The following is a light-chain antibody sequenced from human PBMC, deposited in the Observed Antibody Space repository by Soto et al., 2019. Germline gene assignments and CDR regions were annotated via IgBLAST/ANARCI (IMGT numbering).Light chain of an antibody. Sequence: QSALTQPASVSGPPGQSITISCTGTSSDVGAYNYVSWYQHHPGKSPRLVIYDVTNRPSGISDRFAGSKSGNTASLTISGLLAEDEADYYCTSYPSISTYVFGTVTKVTV. V-gene: IGLV2-14*01. J-gene: IGLJ1*01. CDR1: SSDVGAYNY. CDR2: DVT. CDR3: TSYPSISTYV.